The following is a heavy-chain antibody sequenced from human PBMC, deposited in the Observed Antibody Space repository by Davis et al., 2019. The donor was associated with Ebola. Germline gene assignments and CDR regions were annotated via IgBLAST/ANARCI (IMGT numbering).Heavy chain of an antibody. CDR3: ARARIAARQYWFDP. J-gene: IGHJ5*02. CDR1: GGSISSYY. V-gene: IGHV4-59*01. CDR2: IYYSGST. Sequence: SETLSLTCTVSGGSISSYYWSWIRQPPGKGLEWLGYIYYSGSTNYNPSLKSRVTISVDTSKNQFSLKLSSVTAADTAVYYCARARIAARQYWFDPWGQGTLVTVSS. D-gene: IGHD6-6*01.